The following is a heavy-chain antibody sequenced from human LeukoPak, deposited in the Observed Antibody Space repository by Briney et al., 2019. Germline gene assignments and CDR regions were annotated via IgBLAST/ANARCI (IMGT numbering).Heavy chain of an antibody. CDR3: ARHRRHLRGYFDL. J-gene: IGHJ2*01. Sequence: PGGSLRLSCAASGFTFSDYYMSWIRQAPGKGLEWVSYISSSGSTIYYADSVKGRFTISRNNAKNSLYLQMNSLRAEDTAVYYCARHRRHLRGYFDLWGRGTLVTVSS. V-gene: IGHV3-11*01. CDR1: GFTFSDYY. CDR2: ISSSGSTI.